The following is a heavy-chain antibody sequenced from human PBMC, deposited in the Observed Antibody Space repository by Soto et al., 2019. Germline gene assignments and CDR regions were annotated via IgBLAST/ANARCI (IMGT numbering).Heavy chain of an antibody. D-gene: IGHD6-6*01. J-gene: IGHJ6*02. Sequence: SVKVSCQASGCTFSSYAISWVRQAPGQGLDWMGGINPIFGTANYAQKFQGRVTITADKSTSTAYMELSSLRSEDTAVDYCARYQWEYRSSSPYYYYRMDVWGQGTTVTVSS. CDR1: GCTFSSYA. V-gene: IGHV1-69*06. CDR2: INPIFGTA. CDR3: ARYQWEYRSSSPYYYYRMDV.